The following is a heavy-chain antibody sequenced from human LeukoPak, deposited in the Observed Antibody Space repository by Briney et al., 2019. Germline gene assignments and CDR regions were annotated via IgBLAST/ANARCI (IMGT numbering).Heavy chain of an antibody. D-gene: IGHD5-12*01. V-gene: IGHV1-2*02. CDR2: INPNSGGT. CDR1: GYTFTGYS. CDR3: ARAMVASRASFDY. Sequence: GASVKVSCKASGYTFTGYSMHWVRQAPGQGLEWVGWINPNSGGTNFAQKFQGRVTMTRDTSISTAYMELSRLRSDDTAVYYCARAMVASRASFDYWGQGTLVTVSS. J-gene: IGHJ4*02.